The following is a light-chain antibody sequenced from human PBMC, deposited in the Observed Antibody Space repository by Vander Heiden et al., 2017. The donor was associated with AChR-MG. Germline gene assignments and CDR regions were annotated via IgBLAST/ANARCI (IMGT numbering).Light chain of an antibody. CDR1: QGIRSD. CDR3: PQHNTRPNT. Sequence: DTQLTQSPSSLSPSVGDRVTITCRASQGIRSDLGWYQQKAGRAPKRLIYDAYNLQSGVPSRFSGSGFGTEFTLTISSLQPEDFATYYCPQHNTRPNTFGQGTKLEIK. CDR2: DAY. V-gene: IGKV1-17*01. J-gene: IGKJ2*01.